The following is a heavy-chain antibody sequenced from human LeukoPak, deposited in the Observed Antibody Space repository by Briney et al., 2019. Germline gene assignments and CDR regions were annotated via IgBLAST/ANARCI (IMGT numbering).Heavy chain of an antibody. CDR2: INSDGSST. Sequence: GGSLRLSCAASGFTFSSYWMHWVRQAPGKGLVWVSRINSDGSSTSYADSVKGRFTISRDNAKNTLYLQMNSLRAEDTAVYYCARPRQYSGYSSYYFDYWGQGTLVTVSS. J-gene: IGHJ4*02. V-gene: IGHV3-74*01. D-gene: IGHD5-18*01. CDR1: GFTFSSYW. CDR3: ARPRQYSGYSSYYFDY.